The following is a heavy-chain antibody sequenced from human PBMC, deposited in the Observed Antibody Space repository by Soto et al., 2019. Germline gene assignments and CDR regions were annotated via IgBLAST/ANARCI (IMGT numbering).Heavy chain of an antibody. J-gene: IGHJ1*01. D-gene: IGHD2-21*01. CDR2: ISGSGGST. CDR3: AKGRYCGGDCYLGYFQH. Sequence: GGSLRLSCAASGFTFSSYAMSWVRQAPGKGLEWVSAISGSGGSTYYADSVKGRFTISRDNSKNTLYLQMNSLRAEDTAVYYCAKGRYCGGDCYLGYFQHWGQGTLVTVSS. CDR1: GFTFSSYA. V-gene: IGHV3-23*01.